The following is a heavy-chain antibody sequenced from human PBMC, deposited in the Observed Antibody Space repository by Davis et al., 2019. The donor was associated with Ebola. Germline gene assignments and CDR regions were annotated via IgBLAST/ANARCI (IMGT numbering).Heavy chain of an antibody. D-gene: IGHD5-24*01. J-gene: IGHJ3*02. Sequence: GESLKISCAASGFTFGTYWMTWVRQAAGKGLEWVANIHQDGSEKYYVDSVKGRFTISRDNAKNSLYLQMNSLRDEDTAVYYCARIRDGYNDLVFDIWGQGTMVTVSS. V-gene: IGHV3-7*01. CDR2: IHQDGSEK. CDR3: ARIRDGYNDLVFDI. CDR1: GFTFGTYW.